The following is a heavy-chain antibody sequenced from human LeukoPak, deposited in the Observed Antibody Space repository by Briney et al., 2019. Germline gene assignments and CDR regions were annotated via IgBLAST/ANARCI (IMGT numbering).Heavy chain of an antibody. V-gene: IGHV4-34*01. CDR3: ATNVPGTTYFDP. CDR1: GDSFSGYY. CDR2: INHSGST. Sequence: SETLSLTCAVYGDSFSGYYWTWIRQPPGKGLEWIGEINHSGSTNYNPSLKSRVTISVDTSKNQFSLNLTYVTAADTAIYYCATNVPGTTYFDPWGQGTLVTVSS. J-gene: IGHJ4*02. D-gene: IGHD1-14*01.